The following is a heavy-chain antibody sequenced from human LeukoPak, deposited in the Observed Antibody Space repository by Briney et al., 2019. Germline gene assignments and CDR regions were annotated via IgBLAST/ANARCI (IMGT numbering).Heavy chain of an antibody. CDR3: ARDTALVRGGITYYYMDV. J-gene: IGHJ6*03. CDR2: IRSSSITI. V-gene: IGHV3-48*01. D-gene: IGHD3-10*01. Sequence: GGSLGLSCAASEFTFSGYSKNWVRQAPGKGLEGVSYIRSSSITIYYTDSVKGRFTISRDNAQNSLYLQMNSLRVEDTAVYYCARDTALVRGGITYYYMDVWGKGTTVTVSS. CDR1: EFTFSGYS.